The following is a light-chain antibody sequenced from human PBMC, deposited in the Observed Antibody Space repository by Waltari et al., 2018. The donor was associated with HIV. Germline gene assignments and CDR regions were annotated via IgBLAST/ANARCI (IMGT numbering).Light chain of an antibody. CDR1: QNLIYYSNNKNY. CDR3: QQYYNTPIT. J-gene: IGKJ5*01. V-gene: IGKV4-1*01. CDR2: WAS. Sequence: DIVMTQSPDSLAVSLGERATIKCRSSQNLIYYSNNKNYLGWYQQKPGQPPRLLIYWASTRESGVPDRFNGSGSVTDFTLTIRSLQAEDVAVYYCQQYYNTPITFGQGTRLAIK.